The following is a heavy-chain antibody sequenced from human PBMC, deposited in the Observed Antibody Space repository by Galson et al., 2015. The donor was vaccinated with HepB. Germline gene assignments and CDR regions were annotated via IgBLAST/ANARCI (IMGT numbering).Heavy chain of an antibody. CDR2: ISSSSSTI. CDR3: ARERGSDSSGYYYTLYYYYGMDV. D-gene: IGHD3-22*01. CDR1: GFTFNNFG. V-gene: IGHV3-48*01. J-gene: IGHJ6*02. Sequence: SLRLSCAGSGFTFNNFGMNWVRQAPGKGLEWVSYISSSSSTIYYADSVKGRFTISRDNAKNSLYLQMNSLRAEDTAVYYCARERGSDSSGYYYTLYYYYGMDVWGQGTTVTVSS.